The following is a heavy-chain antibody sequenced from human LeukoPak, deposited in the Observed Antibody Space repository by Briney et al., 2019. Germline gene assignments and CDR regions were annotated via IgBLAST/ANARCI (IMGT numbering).Heavy chain of an antibody. CDR1: GFTFSSYA. D-gene: IGHD1-14*01. Sequence: GGSLRLSCAASGFTFSSYAMCWVRQAPGKVLEWVSAISGSGGSTYYADSVKGRFTISRDNSKNTLYLQMNSLRAEDTAVYYCAKYRLDPPFDYWGQGTLVTVSS. J-gene: IGHJ4*02. V-gene: IGHV3-23*01. CDR2: ISGSGGST. CDR3: AKYRLDPPFDY.